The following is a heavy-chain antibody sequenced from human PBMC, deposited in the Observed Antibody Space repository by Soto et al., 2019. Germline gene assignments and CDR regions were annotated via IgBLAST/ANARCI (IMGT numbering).Heavy chain of an antibody. CDR3: ARAYCGGDCYSLFY. CDR1: GFTFSSYG. D-gene: IGHD2-21*02. CDR2: IWYDGSNK. Sequence: QVQLVESGGGVVQPGRSLRLSCAASGFTFSSYGMHWVRQAPGKGLEWVAVIWYDGSNKYYADSVKGRFTISRDNSKNTLYLQMNSLRAEDTAVYYCARAYCGGDCYSLFYWGQGTLVTVSS. V-gene: IGHV3-33*01. J-gene: IGHJ4*02.